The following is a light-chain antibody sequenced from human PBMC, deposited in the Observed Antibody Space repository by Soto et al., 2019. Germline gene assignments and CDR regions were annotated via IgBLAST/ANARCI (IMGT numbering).Light chain of an antibody. J-gene: IGLJ2*01. CDR3: AAWDDSPRDVV. CDR2: NND. Sequence: QSVLIQPPSASGTPGQRVTISCSGSRSNIGSNAVHWYQQLPGTAPKLLIYNNDQRPSGVPDRFSGSKSGTSASLAISGLQSEDEADYYCAAWDDSPRDVVFGGGTQLTVL. CDR1: RSNIGSNA. V-gene: IGLV1-44*01.